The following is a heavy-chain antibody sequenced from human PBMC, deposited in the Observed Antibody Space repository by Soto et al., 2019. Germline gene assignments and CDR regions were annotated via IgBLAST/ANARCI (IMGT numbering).Heavy chain of an antibody. CDR2: IYSGGST. J-gene: IGHJ3*01. CDR3: ATRPLLPGAP. CDR1: GFTFSSND. D-gene: IGHD3-22*01. Sequence: EVQLVESGGGLIQPGGSLRLSCAASGFTFSSNDMNWVRQAPGKGLEWVLLIYSGGSTYYADSVKGRFTISRDNSKKTLYLQMSSLRAGDTAVYYCATRPLLPGAPWGQGTMVTVSS. V-gene: IGHV3-53*01.